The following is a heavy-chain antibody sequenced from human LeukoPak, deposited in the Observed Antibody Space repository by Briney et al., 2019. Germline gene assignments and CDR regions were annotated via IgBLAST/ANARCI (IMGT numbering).Heavy chain of an antibody. CDR3: IAVGGGYSSSWYGKYYFDY. CDR1: GYTFTSYG. J-gene: IGHJ4*02. V-gene: IGHV1-18*01. Sequence: ASVKVSCKASGYTFTSYGISWVRQAPGQGLKWMGWISAYNGNTNYAQKLQGRVTMTTDTSTSTAYMELRSLRSDNTAVYYCIAVGGGYSSSWYGKYYFDYWGQGTLVTVSS. D-gene: IGHD6-13*01. CDR2: ISAYNGNT.